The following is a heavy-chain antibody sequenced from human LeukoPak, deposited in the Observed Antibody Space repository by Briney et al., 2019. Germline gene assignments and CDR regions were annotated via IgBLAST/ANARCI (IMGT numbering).Heavy chain of an antibody. Sequence: SETLSLTCAVSGGSISSSNWWSWVRQPPGKGLEWIGEIYHSGSTNYNPSLKSRVTISVDKSKNRFSLKLSSVTAADTAVYYCARRVEYYYDSSGYYLDYWGQGTLVTVSS. J-gene: IGHJ4*02. CDR2: IYHSGST. D-gene: IGHD3-22*01. V-gene: IGHV4-4*02. CDR3: ARRVEYYYDSSGYYLDY. CDR1: GGSISSSNW.